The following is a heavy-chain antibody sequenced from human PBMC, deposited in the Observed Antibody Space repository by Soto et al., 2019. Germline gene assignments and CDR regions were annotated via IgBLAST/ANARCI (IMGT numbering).Heavy chain of an antibody. CDR3: AKDSYDSSGYYYY. CDR2: ISYDGSNK. CDR1: GFTFSSYG. D-gene: IGHD3-22*01. V-gene: IGHV3-30*18. J-gene: IGHJ4*02. Sequence: SLRLSCAASGFTFSSYGMHWVRRAPGKGLEWVAVISYDGSNKYYADSVKGRFTISRDNSKNTLYLQMNSLRAEDTAVYYCAKDSYDSSGYYYYWGQGTLVTVSS.